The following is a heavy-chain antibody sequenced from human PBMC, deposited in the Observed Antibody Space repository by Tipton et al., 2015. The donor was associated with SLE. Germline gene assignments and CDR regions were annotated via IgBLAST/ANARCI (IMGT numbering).Heavy chain of an antibody. CDR1: GFTFSSYA. CDR2: ITDNGRNT. CDR3: AKDGIRQGGATTGYFDS. V-gene: IGHV3-23*01. Sequence: SLRLSCVTSGFTFSSYALHWVRQAPGKGLEWVSSITDNGRNTYYADSVKGRFTISRDNSKNTLYLQMNSLKAEDTAVYYCAKDGIRQGGATTGYFDSWGQGTLVTVSS. J-gene: IGHJ4*02. D-gene: IGHD1-26*01.